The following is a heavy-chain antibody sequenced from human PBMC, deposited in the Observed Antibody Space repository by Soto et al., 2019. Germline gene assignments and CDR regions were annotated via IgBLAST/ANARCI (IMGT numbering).Heavy chain of an antibody. CDR2: ISSSSSTI. V-gene: IGHV3-48*01. Sequence: GGSLRLSCAASGFTFSSYSMNWVRQAPGKGLEWVSYISSSSSTIYYADSVKGRFTISRDNAKNSLYLQMNSLRAEDTAVYYCVREGEYNWFDPWGQGTLVTVSS. CDR1: GFTFSSYS. CDR3: VREGEYNWFDP. J-gene: IGHJ5*02.